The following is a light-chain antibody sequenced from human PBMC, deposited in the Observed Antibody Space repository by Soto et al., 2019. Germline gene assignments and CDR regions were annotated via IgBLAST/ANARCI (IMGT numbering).Light chain of an antibody. V-gene: IGLV2-14*01. J-gene: IGLJ2*01. Sequence: QSVLTHPASVSWSPGQSITISCNGSSRDIGTYKYVSWYQQRPDKAPRLMIYEVVNRPSGISDRFSGSKSGNTASLTISDLQPEDDADYYCSSFTRDATLIFGGGTQLTVL. CDR2: EVV. CDR3: SSFTRDATLI. CDR1: SRDIGTYKY.